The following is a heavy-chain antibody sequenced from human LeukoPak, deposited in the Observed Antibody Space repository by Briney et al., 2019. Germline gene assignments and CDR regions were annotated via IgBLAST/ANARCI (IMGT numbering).Heavy chain of an antibody. CDR1: GGSFSGYY. V-gene: IGHV4-34*01. J-gene: IGHJ6*03. CDR2: INHSGST. Sequence: SETLSLTCAVYGGSFSGYYWSWIRQPPGKGLEWIGEINHSGSTNYNPSLKSRVTISVDTSKNQFSLKLSSVTAADTAVYYCARFAYYYYYMDVWGKGTTVTISS. CDR3: ARFAYYYYYMDV.